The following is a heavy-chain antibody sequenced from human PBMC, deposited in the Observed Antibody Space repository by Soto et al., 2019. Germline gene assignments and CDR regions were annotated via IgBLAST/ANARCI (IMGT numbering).Heavy chain of an antibody. CDR3: ARGPLHDYGDFYFDY. D-gene: IGHD4-17*01. Sequence: ASVKVSCKASGYTFTNYGITWVRQAPGQGLEWMGWISAYSGHANHAQKFQGRVTMTTDTSTSTAYMELRTLRSDDTAVYYCARGPLHDYGDFYFDYWGQGTLVTVSS. CDR1: GYTFTNYG. J-gene: IGHJ4*02. CDR2: ISAYSGHA. V-gene: IGHV1-18*04.